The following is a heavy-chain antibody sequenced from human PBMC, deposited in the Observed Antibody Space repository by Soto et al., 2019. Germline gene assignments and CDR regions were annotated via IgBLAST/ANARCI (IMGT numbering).Heavy chain of an antibody. V-gene: IGHV4-39*01. D-gene: IGHD2-21*02. CDR1: GDSISRSAYY. Sequence: QLQLQESGPGLVKPSETLSLTCTVSGDSISRSAYYWVWIRQPPGKGLEWIGSINYSGTTHYNPSLESRVTISVDTSKNQLSLRLSSVTAADTAVYYCASPLAWCGGGCDPVDLWGRGTLVTVSS. J-gene: IGHJ2*01. CDR2: INYSGTT. CDR3: ASPLAWCGGGCDPVDL.